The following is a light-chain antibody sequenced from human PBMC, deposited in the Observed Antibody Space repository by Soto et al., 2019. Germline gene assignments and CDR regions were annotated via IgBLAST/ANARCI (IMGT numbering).Light chain of an antibody. CDR1: QSVSSSY. CDR3: QKYGSSPLT. Sequence: EIVLTQSPGTLSLSPGERATLSCRASQSVSSSYLAWYQQKPGQAPRLLIYGASSRATGIPDRFSGSGSGTDFTLIISRLEPEDFAVYYCQKYGSSPLTCGQGTKVEIK. V-gene: IGKV3-20*01. J-gene: IGKJ1*01. CDR2: GAS.